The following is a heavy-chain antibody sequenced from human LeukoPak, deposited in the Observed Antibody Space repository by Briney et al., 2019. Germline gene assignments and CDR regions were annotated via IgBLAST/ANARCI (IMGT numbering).Heavy chain of an antibody. CDR3: AKCEDTAMDFDY. CDR2: SSGSGGST. Sequence: GVSLTLPGAAAGFTFSSYAMGWVRQAPGKGLEGVSVSSGSGGSTYYADSVKGRFTIYRDNSKNTLYLQMNSLRAEDTAVYYCAKCEDTAMDFDYWGQGTLVTVSS. J-gene: IGHJ4*02. CDR1: GFTFSSYA. V-gene: IGHV3-23*01. D-gene: IGHD5-18*01.